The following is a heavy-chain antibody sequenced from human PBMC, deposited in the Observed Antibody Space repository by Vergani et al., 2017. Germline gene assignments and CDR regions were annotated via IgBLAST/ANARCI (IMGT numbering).Heavy chain of an antibody. Sequence: QVQLQESGPGLVKPSETLSLTCTVSGGSVSSGSYYWSWIRQPAGKGREWIGYIYYSGSTNYNPSLKSRVTISVDTSKNQFSLKLSSVTAADTAVYYCAMSDGSSTSCYSTTANWFDPWGQGTLVTVSA. V-gene: IGHV4-61*10. CDR2: IYYSGST. CDR1: GGSVSSGSYY. CDR3: AMSDGSSTSCYSTTANWFDP. J-gene: IGHJ5*02. D-gene: IGHD2-2*01.